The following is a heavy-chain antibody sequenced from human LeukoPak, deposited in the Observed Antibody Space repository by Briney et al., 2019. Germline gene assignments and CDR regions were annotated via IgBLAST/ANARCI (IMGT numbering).Heavy chain of an antibody. Sequence: PSETLSLTCTVSGASISGYYWSWIRQSAGKGLEWIGRIYVSGTTYYNPSLKSRLTMLIDASRNQFSLNLRSVTAADTAVYYCARGGPDLPREYFQYWGQGTLVSVS. CDR3: ARGGPDLPREYFQY. J-gene: IGHJ1*01. V-gene: IGHV4-4*07. CDR1: GASISGYY. CDR2: IYVSGTT.